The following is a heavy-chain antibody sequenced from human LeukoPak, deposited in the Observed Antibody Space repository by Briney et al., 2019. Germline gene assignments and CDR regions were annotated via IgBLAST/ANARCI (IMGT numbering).Heavy chain of an antibody. CDR1: GFTFSSYG. Sequence: GGSLRLSCAASGFTFSSYGMTWVRQAPGKGLEWVSSIDNSGGYMFYADSVKGRFIISRDNAKDSLYLQMNSLRVEDTAVYYCLRGDRRDYWGQGTLVTVSS. V-gene: IGHV3-21*06. CDR2: IDNSGGYM. J-gene: IGHJ4*02. CDR3: LRGDRRDY.